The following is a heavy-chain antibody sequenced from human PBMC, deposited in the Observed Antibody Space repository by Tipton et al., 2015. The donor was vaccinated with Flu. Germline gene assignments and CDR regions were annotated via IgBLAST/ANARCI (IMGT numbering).Heavy chain of an antibody. V-gene: IGHV4-59*08. Sequence: TLSLTCTVSGGSISSYYWSWIRQPPGKGLEWIGYIYYSGSTNYNPSLKSRVTISVDTSKNQFSLKLSSVTAADTAVYYCARHKAALRTIFGVVIILEGGAESANYYFYGMDVWGQGTTVTVSS. CDR2: IYYSGST. CDR3: ARHKAALRTIFGVVIILEGGAESANYYFYGMDV. D-gene: IGHD3-3*01. J-gene: IGHJ6*02. CDR1: GGSISSYY.